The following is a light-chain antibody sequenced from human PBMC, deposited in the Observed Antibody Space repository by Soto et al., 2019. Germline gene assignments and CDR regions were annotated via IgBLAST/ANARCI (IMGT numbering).Light chain of an antibody. CDR3: QQYNSYST. V-gene: IGKV1-5*03. CDR2: KAS. CDR1: QTISSW. Sequence: IQMTQSPSTLPASVGDRVTITCRASQTISSWLAWYQQKPGKAPKLLIYKASTLKSGVPSRFSGSGSGTEFTLTISSLQPDDFATYYCQQYNSYSTFGQGTKVDIK. J-gene: IGKJ1*01.